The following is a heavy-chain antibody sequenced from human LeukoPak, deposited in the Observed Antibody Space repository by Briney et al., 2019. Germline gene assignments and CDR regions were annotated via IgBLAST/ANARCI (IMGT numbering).Heavy chain of an antibody. CDR3: ARGTPTVTQARGVFDP. D-gene: IGHD4-11*01. V-gene: IGHV3-66*01. CDR2: IYSGGGT. CDR1: GFTVSSNY. Sequence: GGSLRLSCAASGFTVSSNYMNWVRLAPGKGLEWVSVIYSGGGTNYADSVKGRFTISRDNSKNMLYLQMNSLRAEDTAVYYCARGTPTVTQARGVFDPWGQGTLVTVSS. J-gene: IGHJ5*02.